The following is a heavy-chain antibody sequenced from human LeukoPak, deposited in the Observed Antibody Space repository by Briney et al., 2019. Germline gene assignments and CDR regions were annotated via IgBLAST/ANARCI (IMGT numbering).Heavy chain of an antibody. CDR1: GYMFNIYG. J-gene: IGHJ4*02. Sequence: GASVKVSCKASGYMFNIYGISWVRQAPGQGLEWMGWISAFNGNTNYARNFQDRVTMTTDTSTSTAYMELTSLRSDDTAVYYCARSPPSTGYDRFDSSGQGTLVTVSS. V-gene: IGHV1-18*01. D-gene: IGHD5-12*01. CDR2: ISAFNGNT. CDR3: ARSPPSTGYDRFDS.